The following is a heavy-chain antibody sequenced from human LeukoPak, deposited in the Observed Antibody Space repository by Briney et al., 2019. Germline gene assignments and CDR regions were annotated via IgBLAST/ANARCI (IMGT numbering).Heavy chain of an antibody. CDR1: GFTFSDYY. CDR2: ISSSGGTI. D-gene: IGHD5-12*01. J-gene: IGHJ4*02. CDR3: ARTKYSGYDHDY. Sequence: PGGSLRLSCAASGFTFSDYYMSWIRQAPGKGLEWVSYISSSGGTIYYADSVKGRFTISRDNAKNSLYLQMNSLRAEDTAVYYCARTKYSGYDHDYWGQGTLVTVSS. V-gene: IGHV3-11*04.